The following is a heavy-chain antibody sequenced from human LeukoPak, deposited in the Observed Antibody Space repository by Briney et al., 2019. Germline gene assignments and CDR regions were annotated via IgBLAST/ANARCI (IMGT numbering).Heavy chain of an antibody. V-gene: IGHV3-66*01. CDR2: IYSGGST. Sequence: GGSLRLSCAASGFTVSSNYMSWVRQAPGKGLEWVSVIYSGGSTYYADSVKGRFTISRDNSKNTLYLQMNSLRAEDTAVYYRARDLFGYSAAFDIWGQGTMVTVSS. CDR3: ARDLFGYSAAFDI. D-gene: IGHD2-15*01. J-gene: IGHJ3*02. CDR1: GFTVSSNY.